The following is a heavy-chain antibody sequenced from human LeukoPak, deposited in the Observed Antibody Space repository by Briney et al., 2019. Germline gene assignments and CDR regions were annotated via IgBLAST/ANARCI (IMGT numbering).Heavy chain of an antibody. D-gene: IGHD6-19*01. V-gene: IGHV3-7*01. CDR1: GFIFSSYW. CDR3: GSSPIAVALPSY. J-gene: IGHJ4*02. CDR2: IEEDGSQH. Sequence: PGGSLRLSCAASGFIFSSYWRSWVRQAPGKGLEWVANIEEDGSQHFYLDSVKGRFTISSDNAEKSPYLQMNSLRVADTGVYYCGSSPIAVALPSYWGQGTLVAVSS.